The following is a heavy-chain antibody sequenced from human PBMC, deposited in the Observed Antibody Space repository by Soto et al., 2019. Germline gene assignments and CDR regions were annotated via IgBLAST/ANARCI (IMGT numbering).Heavy chain of an antibody. CDR3: AKAGFTVFGEGFDP. CDR1: GFNFSRHG. V-gene: IGHV3-30*18. J-gene: IGHJ5*02. D-gene: IGHD3-3*01. CDR2: MSYDGSDK. Sequence: QPGGSLRLSCAASGFNFSRHGMHWVRQAPGKGLEWVAVMSYDGSDKYYADSVKGRFTISRDNSKNTLYLQMNSLRPEDTAVYYCAKAGFTVFGEGFDPWGQGT.